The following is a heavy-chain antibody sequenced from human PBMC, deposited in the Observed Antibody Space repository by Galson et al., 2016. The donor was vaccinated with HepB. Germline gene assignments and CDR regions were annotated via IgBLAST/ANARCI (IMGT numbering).Heavy chain of an antibody. V-gene: IGHV4-34*01. CDR3: ARFEGSGSYFVDQ. CDR2: INHLGSP. CDR1: GGTFNAYY. D-gene: IGHD3-10*01. Sequence: CAVYGGTFNAYYWNWIRQPPGKGLEWIGEINHLGSPKYNPSLESRITISVDTSKSQFSLKLSSVTAADTAVYYCARFEGSGSYFVDQWGQGTLVTVSS. J-gene: IGHJ4*01.